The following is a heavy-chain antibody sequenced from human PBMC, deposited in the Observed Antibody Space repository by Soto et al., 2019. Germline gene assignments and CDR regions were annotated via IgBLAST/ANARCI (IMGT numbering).Heavy chain of an antibody. J-gene: IGHJ5*02. CDR1: GGTFSSYA. D-gene: IGHD2-8*01. V-gene: IGHV1-69*13. Sequence: SVKVSCKASGGTFSSYAISWVRQAPGQGLEWMGGIIPIFGTANYAQKFQGRVTITADESTSTAYMELSSLRSEDTAVYYCARDLRGYCTNGVCYTTGWYNWFDPWG. CDR3: ARDLRGYCTNGVCYTTGWYNWFDP. CDR2: IIPIFGTA.